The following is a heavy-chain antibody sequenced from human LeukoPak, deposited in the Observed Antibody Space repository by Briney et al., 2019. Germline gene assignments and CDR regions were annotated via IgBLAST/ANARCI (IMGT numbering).Heavy chain of an antibody. CDR2: ISSSGSTI. J-gene: IGHJ6*03. D-gene: IGHD5-24*01. CDR1: AFTFSDYY. V-gene: IGHV3-11*04. CDR3: AREDGYNSVAMDV. Sequence: GGSLRLSCAASAFTFSDYYMSWIGQAPGRGLEWVSYISSSGSTIYYADSVKGRFTISRDNAKNSLYLQMNSLRAEDTAVYYCAREDGYNSVAMDVWGKGTTVTVSS.